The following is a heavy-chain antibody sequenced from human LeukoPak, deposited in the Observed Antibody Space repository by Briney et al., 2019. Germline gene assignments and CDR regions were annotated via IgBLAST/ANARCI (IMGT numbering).Heavy chain of an antibody. CDR2: ISSSGTSI. CDR1: GFTFSSYE. Sequence: PGGSLRLSCAASGFTFSSYEMNWVRQAPGKGLEWIAYISSSGTSIYYADSVKGRFIISRANAKNSLYLQMNSLRAEDTAVYYCAKTMEQWLGNRFDPWGQGTLVTVSS. V-gene: IGHV3-48*03. J-gene: IGHJ5*02. CDR3: AKTMEQWLGNRFDP. D-gene: IGHD6-19*01.